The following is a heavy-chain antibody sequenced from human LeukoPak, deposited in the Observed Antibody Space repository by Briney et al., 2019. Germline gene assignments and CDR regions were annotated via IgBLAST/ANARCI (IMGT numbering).Heavy chain of an antibody. CDR2: ISAYNGNT. D-gene: IGHD3-10*01. J-gene: IGHJ4*02. Sequence: ASVKVSCKASGGTFSSYAISWVRQAPGQGLEWMGWISAYNGNTNYAQKLQGRVTMTTDTSTSTAYMELRSLRSDDTAVYYCASSPQRRGYYFDYWGQGTLVTVSS. CDR3: ASSPQRRGYYFDY. CDR1: GGTFSSYA. V-gene: IGHV1-18*01.